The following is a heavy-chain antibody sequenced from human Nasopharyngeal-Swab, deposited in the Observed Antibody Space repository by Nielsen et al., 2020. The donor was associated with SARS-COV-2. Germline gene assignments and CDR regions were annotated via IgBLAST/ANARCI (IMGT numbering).Heavy chain of an antibody. D-gene: IGHD3-10*01. CDR2: IYGGGST. J-gene: IGHJ4*02. V-gene: IGHV3-53*01. CDR3: AKDLSLYGSGSYYTNPSPFDY. Sequence: VRQAPGKGLEWVSVIYGGGSTYYADSVKGRFTISRDNSKNTLYLQMNSLRAEDTAVYYCAKDLSLYGSGSYYTNPSPFDYWGQGTLVTVSS.